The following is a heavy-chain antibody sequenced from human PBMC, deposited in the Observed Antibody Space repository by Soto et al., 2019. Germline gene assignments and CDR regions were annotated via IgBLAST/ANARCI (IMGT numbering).Heavy chain of an antibody. CDR1: GGYFSGGYYS. J-gene: IGHJ3*02. V-gene: IGHV4-30-2*01. CDR2: IYNSGST. Sequence: QLQLQESGSGLVKPSQTLSLTCAVSGGYFSGGYYSWSWIRQPPGKGLEWIGFIYNSGSTYYNSYLKSRVTISVDRSKNHFFLNLTSVTAADTAVYYCATYRKFFQIWGQGTKVTVSS. CDR3: ATYRKFFQI.